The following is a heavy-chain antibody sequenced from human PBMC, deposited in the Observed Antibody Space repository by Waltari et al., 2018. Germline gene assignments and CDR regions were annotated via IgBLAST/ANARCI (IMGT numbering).Heavy chain of an antibody. Sequence: EVQLVESGGGLVQPGGSLRLSCAAFGFTFSSYWMHWVRQAPGKGLVWVSRINSDGSSTNYADSVKGRFTISRDNARDTLYLQMNSLRAEDTAVYYCARAGYNWNYAFDYWGQGTLVTVSS. J-gene: IGHJ4*02. CDR2: INSDGSST. V-gene: IGHV3-74*01. CDR1: GFTFSSYW. D-gene: IGHD1-7*01. CDR3: ARAGYNWNYAFDY.